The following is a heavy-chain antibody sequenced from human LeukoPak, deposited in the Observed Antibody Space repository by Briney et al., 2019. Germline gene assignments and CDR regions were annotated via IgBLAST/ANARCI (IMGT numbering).Heavy chain of an antibody. CDR2: IYYSGST. Sequence: PSETLSLTCTVSGGSISSYYWSWIRQPPGKGLEWIGYIYYSGSTYYNPSLKSRVTISVDTSKNQFSLKLSSVTAADTAVYYCARARDIVVVPAAIYFDYWGQGTLVTVSS. V-gene: IGHV4-59*08. D-gene: IGHD2-2*01. CDR3: ARARDIVVVPAAIYFDY. CDR1: GGSISSYY. J-gene: IGHJ4*02.